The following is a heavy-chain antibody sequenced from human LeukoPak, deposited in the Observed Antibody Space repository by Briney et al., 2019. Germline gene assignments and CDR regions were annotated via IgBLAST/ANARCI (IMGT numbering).Heavy chain of an antibody. CDR1: GGSFSGYY. CDR3: ARGRGSSYVYYYYYMDV. V-gene: IGHV4-34*01. D-gene: IGHD6-6*01. CDR2: INHSGST. J-gene: IGHJ6*03. Sequence: SETLSLTCAVYGGSFSGYYWSWIRQPPGKGLEWIGEINHSGSTNYNPSLKSRVTISVDTSKNQFSLKPSSVTAADTAVYYCARGRGSSYVYYYYYMDVWGKGTTVTVSS.